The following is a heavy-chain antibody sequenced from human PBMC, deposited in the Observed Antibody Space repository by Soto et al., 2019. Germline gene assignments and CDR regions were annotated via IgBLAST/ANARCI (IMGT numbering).Heavy chain of an antibody. V-gene: IGHV3-23*01. CDR1: RFSFSSYE. CDR2: VSLTGDRT. Sequence: GGSLRLSCVASRFSFSSYEMSWVRQAAGKGLEWVSRVSLTGDRTNYAGSVKGRFTVSRDNFKNTLYLEMDSLRPEDTAIYYCARGGGYCTPSSCAIDSWGRGTPVTVSS. D-gene: IGHD2-8*01. J-gene: IGHJ4*02. CDR3: ARGGGYCTPSSCAIDS.